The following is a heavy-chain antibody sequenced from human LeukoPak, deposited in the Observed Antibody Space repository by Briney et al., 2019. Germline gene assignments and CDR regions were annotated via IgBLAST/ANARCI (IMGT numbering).Heavy chain of an antibody. CDR2: TASDGGDR. D-gene: IGHD1-26*01. V-gene: IGHV3-7*01. CDR3: AFLIREPQH. CDR1: GLTFSRYY. J-gene: IGHJ1*01. Sequence: GGSLRLSCVVSGLTFSRYYMGWVRQSPGKGLEWVAMTASDGGDRNYVDSVKGRFTIYRDNSKNTLYLQMNSLAAEDTAVYYCAFLIREPQHWGQGTLVTVSS.